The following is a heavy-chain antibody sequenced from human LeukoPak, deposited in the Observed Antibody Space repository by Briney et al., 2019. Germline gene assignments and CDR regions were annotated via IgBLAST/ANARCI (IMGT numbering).Heavy chain of an antibody. CDR2: ISSGSGTI. D-gene: IGHD3-10*01. J-gene: IGHJ4*02. CDR1: GFSFSRFW. Sequence: GGSLRLSCAASGFSFSRFWMTWVRQAPGKGLEWVSYISSGSGTIRYADSVKGRFTISRDNAKNSLYLHMSSLRDEDTAVYYCAGDSGYAFDYWGRGTLVTASS. V-gene: IGHV3-48*02. CDR3: AGDSGYAFDY.